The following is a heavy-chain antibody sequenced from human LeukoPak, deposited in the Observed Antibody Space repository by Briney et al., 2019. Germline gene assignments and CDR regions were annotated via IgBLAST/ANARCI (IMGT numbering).Heavy chain of an antibody. CDR3: ARTSLTNSSDY. Sequence: SETLSLTCTVSGGSISSGGYYWSWIRQHPGKGLEWIGYIYYSGSTYYNPSLKSRVTISVDTSKNQFSLKLSSVTAADTAVYYCARTSLTNSSDYWGQGTLVTVSS. D-gene: IGHD3-3*01. CDR2: IYYSGST. V-gene: IGHV4-31*03. J-gene: IGHJ4*02. CDR1: GGSISSGGYY.